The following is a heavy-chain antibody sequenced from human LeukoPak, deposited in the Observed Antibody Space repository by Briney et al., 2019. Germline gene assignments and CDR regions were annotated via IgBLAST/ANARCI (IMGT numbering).Heavy chain of an antibody. CDR2: MNPNSGNT. CDR1: GYTFTSYD. V-gene: IGHV1-8*01. CDR3: ARSRFGTRDAFDI. J-gene: IGHJ3*02. D-gene: IGHD3-16*01. Sequence: GASVKVACKASGYTFTSYDINWVRQATGQGLEWMGWMNPNSGNTGYAQKFQGRVTMTRNTSISTAYMELSSLRSEDTAVYYCARSRFGTRDAFDIWGQGTMVTVSS.